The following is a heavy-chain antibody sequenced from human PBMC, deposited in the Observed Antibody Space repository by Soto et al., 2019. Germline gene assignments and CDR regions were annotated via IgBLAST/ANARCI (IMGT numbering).Heavy chain of an antibody. CDR2: IYYSGST. J-gene: IGHJ5*02. Sequence: SETLSLTCVVSGGSLSSYYWSWIRQPPGKGLEWIGYIYYSGSTNYNPSLKSRVTISVDTSKNQFSLKLSSVTAADTAVYYCARVFSDSSSFFDPWGQGTLVTVSS. CDR3: ARVFSDSSSFFDP. D-gene: IGHD6-13*01. V-gene: IGHV4-59*01. CDR1: GGSLSSYY.